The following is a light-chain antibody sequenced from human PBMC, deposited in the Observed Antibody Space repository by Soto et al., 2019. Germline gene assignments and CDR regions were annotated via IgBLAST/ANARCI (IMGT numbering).Light chain of an antibody. CDR3: QQYGSSPYT. J-gene: IGKJ2*01. CDR1: QSVSRSY. V-gene: IGKV3-20*01. CDR2: ATS. Sequence: EIVLTQSPGTLSLSPGERATLSCRASQSVSRSYLAWYQQNPGQPSSLLIYATSSRATGIPDRFSGSGSGTDFTLTISRLEPEDFAVYYCQQYGSSPYTFGQGTKLEIK.